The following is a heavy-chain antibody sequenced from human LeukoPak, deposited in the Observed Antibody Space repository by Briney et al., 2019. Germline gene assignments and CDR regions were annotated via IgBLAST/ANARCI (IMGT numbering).Heavy chain of an antibody. Sequence: QATGXGLGXXGXXNPKTGNTGYAQKFQGRVTMTRNTSISTAYMELSSLRSEDTAVYYCARRRGYYDSNGYLAYWGQGTLVTVSS. D-gene: IGHD3-22*01. CDR3: ARRRGYYDSNGYLAY. J-gene: IGHJ4*02. V-gene: IGHV1-8*01. CDR2: XNPKTGNT.